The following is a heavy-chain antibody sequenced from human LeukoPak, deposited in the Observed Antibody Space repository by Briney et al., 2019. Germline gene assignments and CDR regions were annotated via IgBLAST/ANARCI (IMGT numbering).Heavy chain of an antibody. J-gene: IGHJ4*02. CDR2: ISWNSGSI. V-gene: IGHV3-9*01. CDR1: GFTFDDYA. Sequence: GRSLRLSCAASGFTFDDYAMHWVRQAPGKGLEWVSGISWNSGSIGYADSVKGRFTISRDNAKNSLYLQMNSLRAEDTALYYCAKGVCSSTSCSGEFDYWGQGTLVTVSS. D-gene: IGHD2-2*01. CDR3: AKGVCSSTSCSGEFDY.